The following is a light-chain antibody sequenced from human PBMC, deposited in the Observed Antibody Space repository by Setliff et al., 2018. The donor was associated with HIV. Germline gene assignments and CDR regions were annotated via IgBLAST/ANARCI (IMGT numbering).Light chain of an antibody. V-gene: IGKV4-1*01. Sequence: DIVMTQSPDSLAVSLGERATINCKSSQSILYSSNNKNYLAWYQQKPGQPPKLLIYWASTRESGVLDRFSGSGSGTDFTLTISSLQAEDVAVYYCHQYYSTPTFGQGTKVDIK. J-gene: IGKJ1*01. CDR1: QSILYSSNNKNY. CDR2: WAS. CDR3: HQYYSTPT.